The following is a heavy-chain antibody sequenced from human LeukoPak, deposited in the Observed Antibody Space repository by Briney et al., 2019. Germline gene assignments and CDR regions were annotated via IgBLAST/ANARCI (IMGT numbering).Heavy chain of an antibody. D-gene: IGHD3-22*01. Sequence: ASVKVSCKASGYTFTGYYMHWVRQAPGQGLEWMGWINPNSGGTNYAQKFQGRVTMTRDTSISTAYMELSRLRSDDTAVYYCARDYYDSSGYPEFDCWGQGTLVTVSS. CDR3: ARDYYDSSGYPEFDC. J-gene: IGHJ4*02. V-gene: IGHV1-2*02. CDR1: GYTFTGYY. CDR2: INPNSGGT.